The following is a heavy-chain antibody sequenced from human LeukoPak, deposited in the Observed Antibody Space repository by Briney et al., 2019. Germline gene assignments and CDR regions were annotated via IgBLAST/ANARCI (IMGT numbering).Heavy chain of an antibody. CDR2: ISSNGDSK. Sequence: GESLRLSCEASGFTFSNYAMNWVRQPPGKGLEYVSAISSNGDSKYYANPVKRRVTISRDNSQNTRYLQMGGLRGEDMAVYYCARSENGYYAMDVWGEGATVTVSS. CDR1: GFTFSNYA. D-gene: IGHD2-8*01. V-gene: IGHV3-64*01. CDR3: ARSENGYYAMDV. J-gene: IGHJ6*04.